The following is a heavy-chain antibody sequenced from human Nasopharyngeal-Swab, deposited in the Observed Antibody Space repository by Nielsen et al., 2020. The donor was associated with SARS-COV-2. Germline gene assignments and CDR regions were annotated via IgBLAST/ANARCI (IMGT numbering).Heavy chain of an antibody. D-gene: IGHD2-15*01. V-gene: IGHV4-59*13. Sequence: PGKGLEWIGYIYYSGSTNYNPSLKSRVTISVDTSKNQFSLKLSSVTAADTAVYYCAREISGGSSHDAFDVWGQGTMVTVSS. CDR3: AREISGGSSHDAFDV. J-gene: IGHJ3*01. CDR2: IYYSGST.